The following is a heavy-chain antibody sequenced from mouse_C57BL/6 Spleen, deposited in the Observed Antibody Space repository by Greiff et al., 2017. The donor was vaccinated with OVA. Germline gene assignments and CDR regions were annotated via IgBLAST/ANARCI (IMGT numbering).Heavy chain of an antibody. D-gene: IGHD1-1*01. J-gene: IGHJ2*01. CDR1: GYSFTGYY. CDR3: ARKGNYGSSYCDY. CDR2: INPSTGGT. V-gene: IGHV1-42*01. Sequence: EVKLVESGPELVKPGASVKISCKASGYSFTGYYMNWVKQSPEKSLEWIGEINPSTGGTTYNQKFKAKATLTVDKSSSTAYMQLKSLTSEDSAVYYCARKGNYGSSYCDYWGQGTTLTVSS.